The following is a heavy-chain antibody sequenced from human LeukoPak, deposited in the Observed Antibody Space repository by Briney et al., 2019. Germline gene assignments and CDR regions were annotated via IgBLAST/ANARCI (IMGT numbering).Heavy chain of an antibody. D-gene: IGHD1-1*01. CDR1: GYTFTSYG. CDR2: TSAHNDDT. J-gene: IGHJ4*02. CDR3: ARDWDSRNDYFDP. Sequence: GASVKVSCKASGYTFTSYGISWVRQAPGQGLEWRGWTSAHNDDTNYAETLQGRLTMTTDISTSTAYMELTSLRSDDTAVYYCARDWDSRNDYFDPWGQGTLVIVSS. V-gene: IGHV1-18*01.